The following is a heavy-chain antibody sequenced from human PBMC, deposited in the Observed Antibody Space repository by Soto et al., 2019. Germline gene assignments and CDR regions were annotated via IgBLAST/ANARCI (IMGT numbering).Heavy chain of an antibody. D-gene: IGHD3-22*01. Sequence: RASVKVSCKASGYTFTSYDINWVRQATGQGLEWMGWMNPNSGNTGYAQKFQGRVTMTRNTSISTAYMELSSLRSEDTAVYYCARWYYDSSGYSVTPYYYGMDVWGQGTTVTVSS. CDR2: MNPNSGNT. CDR3: ARWYYDSSGYSVTPYYYGMDV. V-gene: IGHV1-8*01. CDR1: GYTFTSYD. J-gene: IGHJ6*02.